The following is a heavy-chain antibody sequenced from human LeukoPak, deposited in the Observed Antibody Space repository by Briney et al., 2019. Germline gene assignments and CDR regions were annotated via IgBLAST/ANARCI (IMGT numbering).Heavy chain of an antibody. J-gene: IGHJ4*02. Sequence: ASETLSLTCAVYGGSFSGYYWSWIRQPPGKGLEWIGEINHSGSTNYNPSLKSRVTISADTSKNQFSLKLSSVTAADTAVYYCASRKLGNDYWGQGTLVTVSS. CDR1: GGSFSGYY. V-gene: IGHV4-34*01. D-gene: IGHD7-27*01. CDR3: ASRKLGNDY. CDR2: INHSGST.